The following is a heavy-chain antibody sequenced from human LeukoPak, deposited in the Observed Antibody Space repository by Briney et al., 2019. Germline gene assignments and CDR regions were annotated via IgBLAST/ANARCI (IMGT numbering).Heavy chain of an antibody. V-gene: IGHV3-74*01. Sequence: GGSLRLSCAASGFTFSSYWMHWVRQAPGKGLVWVSRINGDGNTINYADSVRGRFTISRDNAKNTLYLQMNSLRAEDTAVYYCARDVGFFDIDYWGQGILVTVSS. CDR1: GFTFSSYW. D-gene: IGHD3-9*01. CDR3: ARDVGFFDIDY. J-gene: IGHJ4*02. CDR2: INGDGNTI.